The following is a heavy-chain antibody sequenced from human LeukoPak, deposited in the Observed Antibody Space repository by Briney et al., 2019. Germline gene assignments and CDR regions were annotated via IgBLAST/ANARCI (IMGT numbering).Heavy chain of an antibody. CDR1: GYSISSGYY. D-gene: IGHD3-3*01. Sequence: SETLSLTCTVSGYSISSGYYWGWIRQPPGKGLEWIGSIYHSGSTYYNPSLKSRVTISVDTPKNQFSLKLSSVTAADTAVYYCARAIVRFLEWEHNWFDPWGQGTLVTVSS. J-gene: IGHJ5*02. CDR2: IYHSGST. V-gene: IGHV4-38-2*02. CDR3: ARAIVRFLEWEHNWFDP.